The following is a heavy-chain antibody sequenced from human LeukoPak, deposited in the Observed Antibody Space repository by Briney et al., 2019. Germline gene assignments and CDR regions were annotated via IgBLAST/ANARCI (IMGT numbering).Heavy chain of an antibody. D-gene: IGHD7-27*01. V-gene: IGHV4-34*01. CDR3: ARGPSGDY. CDR1: GGSFSGYY. CDR2: INHSGST. J-gene: IGHJ4*02. Sequence: SETVALTCAVYGGSFSGYYWRWISQPPGKGLEWIGEINHSGSTNYNPSLKSRVTISVDTSKNQFSLKLSSVTAADTAVYYCARGPSGDYWGQGTLVTVSS.